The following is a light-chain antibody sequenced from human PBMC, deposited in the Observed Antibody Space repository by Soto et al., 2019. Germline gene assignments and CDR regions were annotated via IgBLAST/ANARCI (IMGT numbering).Light chain of an antibody. CDR3: QNFNSAT. Sequence: DIQMTQSPSSLSASVGDTVTITCRASQGISDYLAWYQQKPGKVPKLLIYAASTLQSGVPSRFSGSGSGTDFTLTISSLQPEDVATYYCQNFNSATFGPGTKVHIK. V-gene: IGKV1-27*01. J-gene: IGKJ3*01. CDR2: AAS. CDR1: QGISDY.